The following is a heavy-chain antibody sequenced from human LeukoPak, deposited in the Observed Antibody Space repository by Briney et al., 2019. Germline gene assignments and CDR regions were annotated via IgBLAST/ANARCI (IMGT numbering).Heavy chain of an antibody. CDR1: GYTLTELS. CDR2: FDPEDGET. CDR3: AKEGSSGWIPTRHFDH. V-gene: IGHV1-24*01. D-gene: IGHD6-19*01. J-gene: IGHJ4*02. Sequence: ASVKVSCKVSGYTLTELSMHWVRQAPGKGLEWMGGFDPEDGETIYAQKFQGRVTMTEDTSTDTAYMELSSLRAEDTAVYYCAKEGSSGWIPTRHFDHWGLGTLVTVSS.